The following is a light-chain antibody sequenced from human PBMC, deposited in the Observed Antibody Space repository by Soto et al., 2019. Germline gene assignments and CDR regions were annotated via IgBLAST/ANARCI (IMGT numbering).Light chain of an antibody. CDR3: QQSYSTPLT. J-gene: IGKJ4*01. CDR2: AAS. CDR1: QSISTY. V-gene: IGKV1-39*01. Sequence: DIQMTQSPSSLSASVGDRVTITCRASQSISTYLNWYHQKPGKAPKLLIYAASSLQSGVPSRFSGSGSGTDFTLTISSLQPEDFATYYCQQSYSTPLTFGGGTKVEI.